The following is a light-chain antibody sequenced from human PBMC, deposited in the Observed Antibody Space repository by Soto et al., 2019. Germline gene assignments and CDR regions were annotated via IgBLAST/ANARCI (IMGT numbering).Light chain of an antibody. CDR3: QQRYNSPRT. J-gene: IGKJ1*01. CDR2: DAS. Sequence: EILLTQSPSTLSLSPGERATLSCRASQYITIYLAWYQQKPGKAPRLLIYDASNRATGIPARFSGSGSGTDFTLTISSLEPDDFAFYYCQQRYNSPRTFGQGTKVDIK. V-gene: IGKV3-11*01. CDR1: QYITIY.